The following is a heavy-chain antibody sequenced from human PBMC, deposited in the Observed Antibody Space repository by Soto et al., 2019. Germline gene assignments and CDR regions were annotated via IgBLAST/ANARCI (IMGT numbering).Heavy chain of an antibody. CDR1: GFTFSSYE. J-gene: IGHJ4*02. CDR3: TRVRDSNDY. V-gene: IGHV3-48*03. D-gene: IGHD3-22*01. Sequence: GGSLRLSCVGSGFTFSSYEMNWVRQAPGKGLEWVSNIRSSGRSINYADSVKGRFTISRDNAKNSLYLQMNSLRAEDTAVYYCTRVRDSNDYWGQGTMVTVYS. CDR2: IRSSGRSI.